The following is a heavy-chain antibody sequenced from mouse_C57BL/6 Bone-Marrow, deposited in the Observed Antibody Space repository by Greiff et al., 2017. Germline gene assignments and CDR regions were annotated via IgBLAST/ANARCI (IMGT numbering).Heavy chain of an antibody. CDR3: ARSSNLWAMDY. Sequence: QVQLKESGAELVRPGASVKMSCKASGYTFTSYNMPWVKQTPRQGLEWIGAIYPGHGDTSYNQKFKGKATLTGDKSSSTAYLQLSSLTSEDSAVYFCARSSNLWAMDYWGQGTSVTVSS. CDR2: IYPGHGDT. CDR1: GYTFTSYN. D-gene: IGHD1-1*02. J-gene: IGHJ4*01. V-gene: IGHV1-12*01.